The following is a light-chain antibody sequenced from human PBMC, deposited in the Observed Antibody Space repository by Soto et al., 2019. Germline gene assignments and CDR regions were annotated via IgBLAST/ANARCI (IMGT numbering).Light chain of an antibody. V-gene: IGLV2-14*01. CDR3: CSYRSGTIWV. CDR1: SSDVGGYNY. Sequence: QSVLTQPASVSGSPGQSITISCTGTSSDVGGYNYVSWYQQHPGKAPKLMIYEVTNRPSGVSHRFSGSKSGNSASLTISGLQAEDEADYYCCSYRSGTIWVFGGGTKLTVL. CDR2: EVT. J-gene: IGLJ3*02.